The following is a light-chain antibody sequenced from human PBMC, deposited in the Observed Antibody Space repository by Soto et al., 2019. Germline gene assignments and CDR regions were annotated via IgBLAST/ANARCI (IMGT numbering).Light chain of an antibody. CDR3: QQYNGYSWT. CDR1: QSLRSW. Sequence: DIQMTQSPSTLSASVGDRVTITCRASQSLRSWLAWYQQKPGKAPKVLIYDASILESGIPSRFSGSGSGKEFALSISSLQPDGFATYYGQQYNGYSWTFGQGTKVEIK. V-gene: IGKV1-5*01. CDR2: DAS. J-gene: IGKJ1*01.